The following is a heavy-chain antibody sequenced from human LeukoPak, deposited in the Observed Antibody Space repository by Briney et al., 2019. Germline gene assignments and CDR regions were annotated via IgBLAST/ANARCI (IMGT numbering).Heavy chain of an antibody. D-gene: IGHD3-22*01. CDR1: GFTFSSYW. CDR2: IKQDGSEK. CDR3: ARDYYDSSGYYYGQGYYYYYMDV. J-gene: IGHJ6*03. V-gene: IGHV3-7*01. Sequence: PGGSLRLSCAASGFTFSSYWMSWVRQAPGKGLEWVANIKQDGSEKYYVDSVKGRFTISRDNAKNSLYLQMNSLRAEDTAVYYCARDYYDSSGYYYGQGYYYYYMDVWGKGTTVTISS.